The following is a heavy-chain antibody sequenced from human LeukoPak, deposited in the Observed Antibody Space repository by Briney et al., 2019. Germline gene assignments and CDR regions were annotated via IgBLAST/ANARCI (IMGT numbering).Heavy chain of an antibody. J-gene: IGHJ4*02. CDR2: IYYSGST. Sequence: PSETLSLTCTVSGGSISSSSYYWGWIRQPPGKGLEWIGSIYYSGSTYYNPSLKSRVTISVDTSKNQFSLKLSSVTAADTAVYYCARHGGLVPAAGIDYWGQGTLVTVSS. CDR3: ARHGGLVPAAGIDY. V-gene: IGHV4-39*01. CDR1: GGSISSSSYY. D-gene: IGHD2-2*01.